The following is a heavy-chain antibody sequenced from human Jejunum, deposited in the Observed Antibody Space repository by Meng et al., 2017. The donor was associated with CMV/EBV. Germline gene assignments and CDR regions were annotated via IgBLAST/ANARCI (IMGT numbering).Heavy chain of an antibody. V-gene: IGHV5-51*01. Sequence: GSGFDFTSYGIGWVRHKPGKGLELMGIIYPRDSDTRYSPSFEGQVTMSADPSINTTYLHWSSLKASDTAVYYCTKMVFSAYNWFDPWGQGTLVTVSS. CDR3: TKMVFSAYNWFDP. D-gene: IGHD2-8*01. CDR2: IYPRDSDT. J-gene: IGHJ5*02. CDR1: GFDFTSYG.